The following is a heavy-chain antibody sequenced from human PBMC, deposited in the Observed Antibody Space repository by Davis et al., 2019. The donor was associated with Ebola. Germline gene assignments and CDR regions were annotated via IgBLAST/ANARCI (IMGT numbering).Heavy chain of an antibody. J-gene: IGHJ4*02. D-gene: IGHD3-16*01. CDR3: VRDYNDGIGRFDY. V-gene: IGHV3-30*04. CDR1: GITFSRYA. Sequence: GGSLRLSCAVSGITFSRYAMHCVRQAPGKGLEGVPRSAYDERYESYAESVKGRFTIYRDNSKSTQYLQMNSLRLEDTAVYYCVRDYNDGIGRFDYCGQGTLVTFAS. CDR2: SAYDERYE.